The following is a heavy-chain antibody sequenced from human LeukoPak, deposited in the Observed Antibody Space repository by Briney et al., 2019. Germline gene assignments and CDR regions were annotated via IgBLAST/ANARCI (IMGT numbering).Heavy chain of an antibody. V-gene: IGHV4-61*09. D-gene: IGHD2-21*01. J-gene: IGHJ4*02. CDR3: ARDLRYSASY. Sequence: PSETLSLTCTVTGGSLDLGSYYWTWVRQPPGKGLEWIGHFYSSGNAIARYNPSLESRVTISLDTSKNQFSLKQTSVTAADTAVYYCARDLRYSASYWGQGTLVTVSS. CDR2: FYSSGNA. CDR1: GGSLDLGSYY.